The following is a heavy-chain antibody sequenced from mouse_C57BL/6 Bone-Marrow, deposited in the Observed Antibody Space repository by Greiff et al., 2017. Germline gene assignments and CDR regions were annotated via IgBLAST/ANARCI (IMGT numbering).Heavy chain of an antibody. J-gene: IGHJ2*01. CDR1: GFAFSSSA. CDR2: ISSGGDYI. Sequence: EVQGVESGEGLVKPGGSLKLSCAASGFAFSSSAMSWVRQTPEKRLEWVAYISSGGDYIYYAGTVKGRFTISRDNARNTLYLQMSSLKSEDTAMYYCTRDPLTPFDYWGQGTTLTVSS. V-gene: IGHV5-9-1*02. D-gene: IGHD4-1*01. CDR3: TRDPLTPFDY.